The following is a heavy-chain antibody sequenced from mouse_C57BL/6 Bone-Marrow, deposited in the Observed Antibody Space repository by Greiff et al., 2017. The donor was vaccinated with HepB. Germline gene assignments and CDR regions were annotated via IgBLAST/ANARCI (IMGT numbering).Heavy chain of an antibody. J-gene: IGHJ4*01. CDR2: ISSGGSYT. CDR1: GFTFSSDG. D-gene: IGHD1-1*01. V-gene: IGHV5-6*01. Sequence: EVKLMESGGDLVKPGGSLKLSCAASGFTFSSDGMSWVRQTPDKRLEWVATISSGGSYTYYPDSVKGRFTISRDNAKNTLYLQMSSLKSEDTALYYCARLSHYYGSSYYAMDYWGQGTSVTVSS. CDR3: ARLSHYYGSSYYAMDY.